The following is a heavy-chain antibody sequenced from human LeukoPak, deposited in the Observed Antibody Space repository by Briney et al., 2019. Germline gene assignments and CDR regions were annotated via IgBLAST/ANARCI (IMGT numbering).Heavy chain of an antibody. D-gene: IGHD6-13*01. V-gene: IGHV3-15*01. CDR3: TTSFRYSSSWYADY. Sequence: GGSLRLSCAASGFTFSNAWMSWVRQAPGKGLEWVGRIKSKTDGGTTDYAAPVKGRFTISGDDSKNTLYLQMNSLKTEDTAVYYCTTSFRYSSSWYADYWGQGTLVTVSS. J-gene: IGHJ4*02. CDR1: GFTFSNAW. CDR2: IKSKTDGGTT.